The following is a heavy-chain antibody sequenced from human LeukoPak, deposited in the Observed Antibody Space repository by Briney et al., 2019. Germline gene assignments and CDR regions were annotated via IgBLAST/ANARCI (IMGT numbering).Heavy chain of an antibody. J-gene: IGHJ4*02. V-gene: IGHV1-69*05. CDR3: ARGDHSYYDSSGYYYPGSFDY. CDR1: VGTFTSYA. D-gene: IGHD3-22*01. CDR2: IIPIFGTA. Sequence: GASVKVSCKASVGTFTSYAISWVRQAPGQGLEWMGGIIPIFGTANYAQKFQGRGTITTDESTSTAYMELSSLRSEDTAVYYCARGDHSYYDSSGYYYPGSFDYWGQGTLVTVSS.